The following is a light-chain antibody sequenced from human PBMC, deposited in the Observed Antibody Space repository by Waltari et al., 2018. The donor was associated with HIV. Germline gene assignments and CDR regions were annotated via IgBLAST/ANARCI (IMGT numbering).Light chain of an antibody. J-gene: IGLJ2*01. CDR1: STDVGGYTY. CDR3: SSYSGGNNFDVV. V-gene: IGLV2-8*01. Sequence: QSALTQPPSASGSPGQSVTISCTGTSTDVGGYTYVSWYQQHPGKAPKLMIYEVSERPSGVPDRFSGSKSGNTASLTVSGLQAEDEADYYCSSYSGGNNFDVVFGGGTKLTVL. CDR2: EVS.